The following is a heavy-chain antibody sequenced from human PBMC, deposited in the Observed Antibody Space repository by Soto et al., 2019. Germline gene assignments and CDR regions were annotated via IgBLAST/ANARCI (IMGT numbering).Heavy chain of an antibody. Sequence: SETLSLTCSVSGDSITNTTYYWDWIRQPPGKGLEWLGSVYKSGSTYYNPSLKSRVTVSADTAKNQFSLELDSVTAADTAVYYCASQRDGYSIDYWGQGSLVTVSS. CDR3: ASQRDGYSIDY. D-gene: IGHD4-4*01. CDR1: GDSITNTTYY. V-gene: IGHV4-39*01. CDR2: VYKSGST. J-gene: IGHJ4*02.